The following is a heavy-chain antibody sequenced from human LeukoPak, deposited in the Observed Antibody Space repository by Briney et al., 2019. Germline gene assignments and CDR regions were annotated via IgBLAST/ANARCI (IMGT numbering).Heavy chain of an antibody. CDR1: GFMFSDSW. CDR2: IDKDGSEK. J-gene: IGHJ6*02. D-gene: IGHD3-16*01. V-gene: IGHV3-7*01. CDR3: ATYTNWVAGDV. Sequence: PGGSLRLSCAASGFMFSDSWMSWVRQAPGKGLEWVADIDKDGSEKDYVDSVSGRFTISRDNAKNSVYLQMDSLRAEDTAVYYCATYTNWVAGDVWGQGTTVSVSS.